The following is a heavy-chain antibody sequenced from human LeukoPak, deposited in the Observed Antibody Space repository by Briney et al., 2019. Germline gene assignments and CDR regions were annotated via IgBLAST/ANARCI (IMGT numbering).Heavy chain of an antibody. Sequence: SETLSLTCAYPGDSISIYNGSWIRQTPGKGLEWIGRIYTSGSTNYNPSLKSRGTMSVDTSKNQFSLKLSSVTAADTAVYYCARPHYDILTGYSDDAFDIWGQGTMVIVSS. D-gene: IGHD3-9*01. J-gene: IGHJ3*02. CDR1: GDSISIYN. CDR2: IYTSGST. CDR3: ARPHYDILTGYSDDAFDI. V-gene: IGHV4-4*07.